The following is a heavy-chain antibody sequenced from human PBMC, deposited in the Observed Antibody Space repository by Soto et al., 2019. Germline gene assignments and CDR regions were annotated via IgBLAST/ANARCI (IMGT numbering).Heavy chain of an antibody. CDR1: GYTFTSYG. V-gene: IGHV1-18*01. CDR2: ISAHNGNT. CDR3: ASGRYGDY. D-gene: IGHD1-26*01. Sequence: QVHLVQSGAEVKKPGASVKVSCKASGYTFTSYGITWVRQAPGQGLEWMGWISAHNGNTDYAQKLQGRVIVTRDTSTSTAYMELRSMRSDDTAVYYCASGRYGDYLGQGALVTVSS. J-gene: IGHJ4*02.